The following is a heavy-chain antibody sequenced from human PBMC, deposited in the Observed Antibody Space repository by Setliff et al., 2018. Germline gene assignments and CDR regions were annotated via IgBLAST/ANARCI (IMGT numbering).Heavy chain of an antibody. D-gene: IGHD3-3*02. Sequence: ASVKVSCKTSGYTFTTYGISWLRQAPGQGLEWMGWISVYSGDASYVQKFQGRVTMTADTSTSTVYMELRSLRSDDTAVYFCARDPTNHFWSAYWPFWGQGTLVPVSS. V-gene: IGHV1-18*01. CDR2: ISVYSGDA. CDR1: GYTFTTYG. J-gene: IGHJ4*02. CDR3: ARDPTNHFWSAYWPF.